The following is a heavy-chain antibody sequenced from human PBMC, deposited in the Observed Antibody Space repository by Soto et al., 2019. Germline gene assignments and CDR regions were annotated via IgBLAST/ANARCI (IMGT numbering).Heavy chain of an antibody. CDR3: ARCITIFGVARDAFDI. Sequence: PSETLSLTCTVSGVSIGSNIYYWCWIRHPPGKGLEWIGTVFYSGTTYHNPSLKSRVTISIDTSKNQFSLKLSSVTAADTAVYYCARCITIFGVARDAFDIWGQGTMVTVSS. CDR2: VFYSGTT. D-gene: IGHD3-3*01. CDR1: GVSIGSNIYY. V-gene: IGHV4-39*07. J-gene: IGHJ3*02.